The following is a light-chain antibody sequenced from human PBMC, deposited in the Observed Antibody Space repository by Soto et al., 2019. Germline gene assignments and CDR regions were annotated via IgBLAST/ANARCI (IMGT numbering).Light chain of an antibody. CDR1: ITDIGAYNY. V-gene: IGLV2-14*01. CDR3: SSYTSSITPYV. CDR2: GVS. Sequence: QSVLTQPASVSWSPGQSITISCTGTITDIGAYNYVSWYQQHPGKAPKLLIYGVSSRPSGVSNRFSGSKSGNAAYLTISGLQADDEAEYYCSSYTSSITPYVFGTGTKVTAL. J-gene: IGLJ1*01.